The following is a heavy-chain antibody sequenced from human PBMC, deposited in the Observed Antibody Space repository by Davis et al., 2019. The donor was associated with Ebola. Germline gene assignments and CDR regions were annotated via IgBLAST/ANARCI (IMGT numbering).Heavy chain of an antibody. CDR1: GGPVSSLSYY. CDR2: SYYSGST. CDR3: ASSKGVVTPLFDY. J-gene: IGHJ4*02. Sequence: SETLSLTCAVSGGPVSSLSYYWNWIRQPAGKGLEWSGHSYYSGSTNYSPSLKSRVTMYVDTSKNQFSLKLSSVTAADTAVYYCASSKGVVTPLFDYWGQGTLVTVSS. D-gene: IGHD3-3*01. V-gene: IGHV4-61*01.